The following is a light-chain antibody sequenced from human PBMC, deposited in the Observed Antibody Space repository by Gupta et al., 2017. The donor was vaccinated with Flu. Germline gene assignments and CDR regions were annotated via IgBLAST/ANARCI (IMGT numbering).Light chain of an antibody. CDR3: QQYSSSPPGLT. J-gene: IGKJ4*01. CDR2: GTS. V-gene: IGKV3-20*01. Sequence: EFVLTQSPGTLSLSPGERATLSCRASQSVRSDYLAWYQQKPGQAPRLLIYGTSSRATGIPDRFSGSGSGTDFTLTISRLEPEDFAVYYCQQYSSSPPGLTFGGGTKVEIK. CDR1: QSVRSDY.